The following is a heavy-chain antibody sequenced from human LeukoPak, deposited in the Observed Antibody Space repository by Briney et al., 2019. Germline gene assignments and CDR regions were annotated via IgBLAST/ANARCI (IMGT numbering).Heavy chain of an antibody. Sequence: PSQTLSLTCTVSGGSISSGSYYWSWIRQPAGKGLEWIGRIYTSGSTNYNPSLKSRVTISVDTSKNQFSLKLSSVTAADTAVYYCARGHGTHYYYYMDVWGKGTTVTISS. CDR2: IYTSGST. V-gene: IGHV4-61*02. CDR1: GGSISSGSYY. CDR3: ARGHGTHYYYYMDV. J-gene: IGHJ6*03.